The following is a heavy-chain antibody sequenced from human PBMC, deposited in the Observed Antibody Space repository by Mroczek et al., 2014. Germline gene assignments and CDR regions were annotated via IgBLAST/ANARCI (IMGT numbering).Heavy chain of an antibody. V-gene: IGHV4-59*01. J-gene: IGHJ4*02. CDR3: ARSDRGYSYGPQFGLDY. D-gene: IGHD5-18*01. CDR1: GGSISSYY. Sequence: QVQLVESGPGLVKPSETLSLTCTVSGGSISSYYWSWIRQPPGKGLEWIGYIYYSGSTNYNPSLKSRVTISVDTSKNQFSLKLSSVTAADTAVYYCARSDRGYSYGPQFGLDYWGQGTLVTVSS. CDR2: IYYSGST.